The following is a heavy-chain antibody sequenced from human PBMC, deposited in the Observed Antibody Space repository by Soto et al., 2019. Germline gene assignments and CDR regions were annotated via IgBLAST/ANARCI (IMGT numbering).Heavy chain of an antibody. D-gene: IGHD3-22*01. CDR2: IYYSGST. Sequence: QVQLQESGPGLVKPSQTLSLTCTVSGGSISSGDYYWSWIRQPPGKGLEWIGYIYYSGSTYYNPSLKSRVTISGDTSKNQFSLKLSSVTAADTAVYYCARSLYYYDSSGYLDYWGQGTLVTVSS. CDR3: ARSLYYYDSSGYLDY. J-gene: IGHJ4*02. CDR1: GGSISSGDYY. V-gene: IGHV4-30-4*01.